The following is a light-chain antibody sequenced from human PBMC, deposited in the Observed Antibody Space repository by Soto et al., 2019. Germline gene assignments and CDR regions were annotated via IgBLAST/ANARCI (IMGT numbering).Light chain of an antibody. J-gene: IGLJ3*02. CDR3: NSYAGNNWV. V-gene: IGLV2-8*01. CDR1: SSDVGGYNF. Sequence: QSVLTQPPSASGSPGQSVTISCTGTSSDVGGYNFVSWYQHHPGKAPKLMIYEVSKRPSGVPDRFSGSKSGNTASLTVSGLQADDEADYYCNSYAGNNWVFGGGTKLNVL. CDR2: EVS.